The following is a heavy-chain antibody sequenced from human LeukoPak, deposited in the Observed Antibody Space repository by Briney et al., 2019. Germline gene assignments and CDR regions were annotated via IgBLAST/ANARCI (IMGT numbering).Heavy chain of an antibody. CDR2: INPSDRST. J-gene: IGHJ4*02. CDR3: ARIYCSGGSCYYGFDS. CDR1: GYPFTSYY. D-gene: IGHD2-15*01. Sequence: PMASVTVSCKASGYPFTSYYIHWVRQAPGQGLEWMGIINPSDRSTSYAQKFQGRVTMTRDTSTSTVYMELSSLRSEDTAVYYCARIYCSGGSCYYGFDSWGQGTLVTVSS. V-gene: IGHV1-46*01.